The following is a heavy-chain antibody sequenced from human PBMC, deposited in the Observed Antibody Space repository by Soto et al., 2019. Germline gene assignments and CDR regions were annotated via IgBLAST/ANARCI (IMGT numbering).Heavy chain of an antibody. J-gene: IGHJ4*02. CDR2: SIPIFGTA. CDR1: GGTFSSYA. CDR3: ARESLGLGCTTNDFDY. Sequence: QVQLVQSGAEVKKPGSSVKVSCKASGGTFSSYAISWVRQAPGQGLAWMGGSIPIFGTANYAQKFQGRVTTAADEATSTAYMELSRLRSEDTAVYYCARESLGLGCTTNDFDYWVQGTLVTVSS. D-gene: IGHD2-2*01. V-gene: IGHV1-69*01.